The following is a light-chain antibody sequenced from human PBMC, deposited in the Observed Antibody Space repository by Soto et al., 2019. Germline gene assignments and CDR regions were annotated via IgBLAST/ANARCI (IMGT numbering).Light chain of an antibody. CDR2: DAS. CDR3: QQRSDWPPLT. CDR1: QSVSRD. J-gene: IGKJ4*01. V-gene: IGKV3-11*01. Sequence: EIVLTQSPGTLSLSPGERATLSCRASQSVSRDLAWYQQKHGQAPRLLIYDASKRATGIPDRFSGSRSGTHFTLTISRLEPEDFAVYYCQQRSDWPPLTFGGGTQVDVK.